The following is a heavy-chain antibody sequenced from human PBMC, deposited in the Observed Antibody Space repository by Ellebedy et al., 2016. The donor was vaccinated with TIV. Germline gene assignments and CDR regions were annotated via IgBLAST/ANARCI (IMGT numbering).Heavy chain of an antibody. J-gene: IGHJ3*02. Sequence: GGSLRLXXAASGFTFDDYAMHWVRQAPGKGLEWVSGISWNSGSIGYADSVKGRFTISRDTAKNSLYLQMNSLRAEDTALYYCAKDIGAAAGTGDDAFDIWGQGTMVSVSS. V-gene: IGHV3-9*01. CDR3: AKDIGAAAGTGDDAFDI. CDR2: ISWNSGSI. D-gene: IGHD6-13*01. CDR1: GFTFDDYA.